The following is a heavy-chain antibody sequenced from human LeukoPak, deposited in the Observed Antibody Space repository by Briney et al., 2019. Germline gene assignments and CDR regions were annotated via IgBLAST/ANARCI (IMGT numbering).Heavy chain of an antibody. CDR1: GFTFSSYW. D-gene: IGHD3-9*01. Sequence: PGGSLSLSCEASGFTFSSYWMSWVRQAPGKGLEWVANIKTDGSEKYYVDSVEGRFTISRDNAKNSLYLQMNSLRAEDTAVYYCARDYTGYFPWGQGTLVIVSS. J-gene: IGHJ5*02. CDR2: IKTDGSEK. CDR3: ARDYTGYFP. V-gene: IGHV3-7*03.